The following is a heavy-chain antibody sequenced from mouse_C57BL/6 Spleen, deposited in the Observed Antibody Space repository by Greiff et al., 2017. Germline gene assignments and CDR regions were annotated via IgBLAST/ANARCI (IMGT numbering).Heavy chain of an antibody. D-gene: IGHD1-1*01. V-gene: IGHV14-4*01. J-gene: IGHJ1*03. CDR2: IATENGDT. CDR3: TTDYYGRSLRYFDV. CDR1: GFNIKDDY. Sequence: VQLQQSGAELVRPGASVKLSCTASGFNIKDDYMHWVKQRPEQGLEWIGWIATENGDTEYASKFQGKDTITADTSSNTAYLQLSRLKAEDTAVYNCTTDYYGRSLRYFDVWGTGTTVTVSS.